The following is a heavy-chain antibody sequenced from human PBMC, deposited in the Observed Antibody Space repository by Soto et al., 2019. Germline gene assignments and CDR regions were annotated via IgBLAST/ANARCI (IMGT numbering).Heavy chain of an antibody. CDR1: RYSFTNFY. CDR2: INPSGGST. J-gene: IGHJ3*02. CDR3: ANSYYYGSGSYTPYDAFDI. Sequence: SAKVSCKASRYSFTNFYIHWLRQAPGQGLEWMGIINPSGGSTSYAQKFQGRVTMTRDTSTSTVYMELSSLRSEDTAVYYCANSYYYGSGSYTPYDAFDIWGQGTMVTV. D-gene: IGHD3-10*01. V-gene: IGHV1-46*01.